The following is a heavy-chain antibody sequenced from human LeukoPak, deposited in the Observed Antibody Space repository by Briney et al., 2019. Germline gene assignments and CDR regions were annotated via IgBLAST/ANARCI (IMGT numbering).Heavy chain of an antibody. D-gene: IGHD2-2*01. J-gene: IGHJ5*02. CDR2: IYTSGST. V-gene: IGHV4-61*02. CDR3: ARDVRVPAAIGWFDP. Sequence: PSETLSLTCTVSGGSISSGSYYWSWIRQPAGKGLEWIGRIYTSGSTNYNPSLKSRVTISVDTSKNQFSLKLSSVTAADTAVYYCARDVRVPAAIGWFDPWGQGTLVTVSS. CDR1: GGSISSGSYY.